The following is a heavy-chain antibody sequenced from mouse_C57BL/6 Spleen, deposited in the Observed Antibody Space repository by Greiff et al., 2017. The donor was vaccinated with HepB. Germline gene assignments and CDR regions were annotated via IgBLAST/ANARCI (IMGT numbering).Heavy chain of an antibody. J-gene: IGHJ2*01. V-gene: IGHV1-18*01. Sequence: EVQLVESGPELVKPGASVKIPCKASGYTFTDYNMDWVKQSHGKSLEWIGDINPNNGGTIYNQKFKGKATLTVDKSSSTAYMELRSLTSEDTAVYYCARVGITTVPGDYFDYWGQGTTLTVSS. CDR3: ARVGITTVPGDYFDY. D-gene: IGHD1-1*01. CDR2: INPNNGGT. CDR1: GYTFTDYN.